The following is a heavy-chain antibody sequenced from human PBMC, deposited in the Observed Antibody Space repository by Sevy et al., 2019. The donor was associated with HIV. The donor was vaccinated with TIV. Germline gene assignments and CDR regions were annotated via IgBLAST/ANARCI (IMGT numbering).Heavy chain of an antibody. J-gene: IGHJ4*02. Sequence: GGSLRLSCSASGFTFGTNIMHWVRQPPGKRLEYVSGITSNGVTTHYADSVKGRFTISRDNSKDTMYLQMSSLRPEDTAVYYCVKERGLTQDFDYWGQRTLVTVSS. V-gene: IGHV3-64D*06. CDR2: ITSNGVTT. CDR1: GFTFGTNI. D-gene: IGHD3-10*01. CDR3: VKERGLTQDFDY.